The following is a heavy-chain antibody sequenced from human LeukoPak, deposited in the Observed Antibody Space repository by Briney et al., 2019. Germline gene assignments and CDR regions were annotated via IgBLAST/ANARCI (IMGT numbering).Heavy chain of an antibody. J-gene: IGHJ4*02. CDR3: ARDPAPYSSSWYALHFDY. CDR1: GYTFTSYG. D-gene: IGHD6-13*01. Sequence: ASVKVYCKASGYTFTSYGISWVRPAPGQGLEWMGWISAYNGNTNYAQKLQGRVTMTTDTSTSTAYMELRSLRSGDTAVYYCARDPAPYSSSWYALHFDYWGQGTLVTVSS. V-gene: IGHV1-18*01. CDR2: ISAYNGNT.